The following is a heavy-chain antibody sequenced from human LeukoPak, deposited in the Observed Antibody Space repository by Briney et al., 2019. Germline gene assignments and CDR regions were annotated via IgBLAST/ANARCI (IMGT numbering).Heavy chain of an antibody. D-gene: IGHD6-13*01. V-gene: IGHV4-34*01. CDR2: INHSGST. Sequence: SETLSLTCAVYGGSFSGYYWSWIRQPPGKGLEWIGEINHSGSTNYNPSLKSRVIISVDTSKNQFSLKLSSVTAADTAVYYCARLPSSSWYPYYYYGMDVWGKGTTVTVSS. J-gene: IGHJ6*04. CDR3: ARLPSSSWYPYYYYGMDV. CDR1: GGSFSGYY.